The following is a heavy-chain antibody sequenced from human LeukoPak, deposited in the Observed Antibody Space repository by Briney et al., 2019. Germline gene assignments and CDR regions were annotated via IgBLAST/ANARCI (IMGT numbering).Heavy chain of an antibody. J-gene: IGHJ4*02. V-gene: IGHV3-7*03. Sequence: GRSLRLSCAASGFTIAAYWMSWVRQAPGKGREWVANIKEDVSDKYYVDSVEGRFTISRDNAKNSLYLQMSRLRAEDTAVYYCARVGVAGFDYWGQGILVTVSS. CDR1: GFTIAAYW. D-gene: IGHD3-3*01. CDR3: ARVGVAGFDY. CDR2: IKEDVSDK.